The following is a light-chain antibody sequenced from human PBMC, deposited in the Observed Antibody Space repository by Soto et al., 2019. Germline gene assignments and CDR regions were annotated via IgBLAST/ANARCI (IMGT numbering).Light chain of an antibody. CDR1: QSVRSN. CDR3: QQFGSSVA. V-gene: IGKV3-20*01. J-gene: IGKJ5*01. Sequence: EIVMTQSPATLSVSPGERATLSCRASQSVRSNLAWYQQKPGQAPRLLIYRTSTRATGIPDRFSGSGSGTDFTLTISRLEPEDFAVYYFQQFGSSVAFGQGTRLEIK. CDR2: RTS.